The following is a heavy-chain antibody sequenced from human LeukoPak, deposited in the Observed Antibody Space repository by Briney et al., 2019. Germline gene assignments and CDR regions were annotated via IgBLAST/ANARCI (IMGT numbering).Heavy chain of an antibody. V-gene: IGHV3-74*01. CDR3: ARSGGCSGGSCYVDAFDI. D-gene: IGHD2-15*01. Sequence: GGSLRLSCAASGFTFSSYWMHWVRQAPGKGLVWVSRINSDGSRTTYADSVKGRFTISRDNAKNTPYLEMNSLRAEDTAVYYCARSGGCSGGSCYVDAFDIWGQGTMVTVSS. J-gene: IGHJ3*02. CDR2: INSDGSRT. CDR1: GFTFSSYW.